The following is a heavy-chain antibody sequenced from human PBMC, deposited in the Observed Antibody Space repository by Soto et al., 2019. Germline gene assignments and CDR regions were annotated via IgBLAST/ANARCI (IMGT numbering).Heavy chain of an antibody. D-gene: IGHD3-10*01. CDR3: ARLYYYGSGYYYYGMDV. CDR1: GDSASSNSAA. J-gene: IGHJ6*02. CDR2: TYYRSKWYN. Sequence: PSQTLSLTCAISGDSASSNSAAWNWIRQSPSRGLEWLGRTYYRSKWYNDYAVSVKSRITINPDTSKNQFSLQLNSVTPEDTAVYYCARLYYYGSGYYYYGMDVWGQGTTVTVSS. V-gene: IGHV6-1*01.